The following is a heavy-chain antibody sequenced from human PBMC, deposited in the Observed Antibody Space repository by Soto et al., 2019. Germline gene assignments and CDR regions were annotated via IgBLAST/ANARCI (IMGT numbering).Heavy chain of an antibody. D-gene: IGHD6-19*01. CDR1: GFTFSSYG. V-gene: IGHV3-33*01. J-gene: IGHJ4*02. CDR2: IWYDGSNK. CDR3: ARDLGHSSGWYTPHDY. Sequence: GGSLRLSCAASGFTFSSYGMHWVRQAPGKGLEWVAVIWYDGSNKYYADSVKGRFTISRDNSKNTLYLQMNSLRAEDTAVYYCARDLGHSSGWYTPHDYWGQGTLVTVSS.